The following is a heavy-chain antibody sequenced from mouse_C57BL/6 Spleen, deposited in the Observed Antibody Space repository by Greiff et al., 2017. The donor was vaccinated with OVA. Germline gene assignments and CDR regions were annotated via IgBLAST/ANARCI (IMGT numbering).Heavy chain of an antibody. CDR3: ARPTTAAWFAY. CDR2: INPNNGGT. Sequence: EVQLQQSGPELVKPGASVKISCKASGYTFTDYYMNWVKQSHGKSLEWIGDINPNNGGTSYNQKFKGKATLTVDKSSSTDYLERRSMTYEESADYYCARPTTAAWFAYWGQGTLVTVSA. CDR1: GYTFTDYY. D-gene: IGHD4-1*02. J-gene: IGHJ3*01. V-gene: IGHV1-26*01.